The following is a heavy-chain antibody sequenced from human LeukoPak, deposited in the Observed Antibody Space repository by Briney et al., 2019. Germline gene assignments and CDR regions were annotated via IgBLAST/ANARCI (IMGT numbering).Heavy chain of an antibody. D-gene: IGHD7-27*01. Sequence: TGGSLRLSCTASGFTFSSYEMNWVRQAPGKGLEWVSHISSSGTIIYYADSVKGRFTISRDNAKNSLYLQMNSLRAEDTAVYYCARDPALGKFDYWGQGTLVTVSS. CDR2: ISSSGTII. J-gene: IGHJ4*02. CDR3: ARDPALGKFDY. CDR1: GFTFSSYE. V-gene: IGHV3-48*03.